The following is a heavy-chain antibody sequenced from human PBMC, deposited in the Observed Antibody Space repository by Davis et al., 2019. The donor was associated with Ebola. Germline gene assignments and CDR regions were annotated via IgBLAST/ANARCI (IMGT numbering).Heavy chain of an antibody. Sequence: GESLKISCAASVFTFGSDWMSWVRQAPGKGLEWVANIKKDASEKYYVDSVKGRFTISRDNAKNSLYLQMNSLRAEDTAVYYCARFKVTAKLYYYYYYGMDVWGQGTTVTVSS. CDR2: IKKDASEK. CDR3: ARFKVTAKLYYYYYYGMDV. V-gene: IGHV3-7*01. J-gene: IGHJ6*02. D-gene: IGHD2-21*02. CDR1: VFTFGSDW.